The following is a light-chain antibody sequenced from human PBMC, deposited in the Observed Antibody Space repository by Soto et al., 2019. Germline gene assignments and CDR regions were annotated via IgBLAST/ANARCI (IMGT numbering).Light chain of an antibody. CDR1: QSVRSN. CDR2: STS. V-gene: IGKV3-15*01. CDR3: QQYNNGPPDT. Sequence: EIVMPQSPATLSVSPGERATLSCRASQSVRSNLAWYQQKPGQAPRLLIYSTSTRAPDIPIRFSASGSGTEFTLSLSRLQSEDSAVYFCQQYNNGPPDTFGQGTRLEIK. J-gene: IGKJ5*01.